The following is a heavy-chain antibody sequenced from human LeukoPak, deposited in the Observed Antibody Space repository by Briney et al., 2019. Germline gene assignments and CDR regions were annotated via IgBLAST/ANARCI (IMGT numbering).Heavy chain of an antibody. V-gene: IGHV4-39*01. D-gene: IGHD1-14*01. J-gene: IGHJ4*02. Sequence: PLETLSLTCTVSGGSISSSSYYWGWIRQPPGKGLEWIGSIYYSGSTYYNPSLKSRVTISVDTSKNQFSLKLSSVTAADTAVYYCATTGVGIGYWGQGTLVTVSS. CDR3: ATTGVGIGY. CDR2: IYYSGST. CDR1: GGSISSSSYY.